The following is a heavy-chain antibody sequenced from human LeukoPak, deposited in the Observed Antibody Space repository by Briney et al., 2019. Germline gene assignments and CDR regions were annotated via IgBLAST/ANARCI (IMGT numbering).Heavy chain of an antibody. Sequence: WGSLRLSGAASGFTFDDYGMSWVRQAPGKGLEWVSGINWNGGSTGYADSVKGRFTISRDNAKNSLYLQMNSLRAEDTALYYCAREMEVQQLVHRELNYWGQGTLVTVSS. CDR3: AREMEVQQLVHRELNY. V-gene: IGHV3-20*04. CDR1: GFTFDDYG. D-gene: IGHD6-13*01. J-gene: IGHJ4*02. CDR2: INWNGGST.